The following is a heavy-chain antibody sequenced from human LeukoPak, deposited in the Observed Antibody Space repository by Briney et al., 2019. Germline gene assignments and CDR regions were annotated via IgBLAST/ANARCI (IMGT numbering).Heavy chain of an antibody. CDR2: ISAYNGNT. CDR1: GGTFSSYA. Sequence: ASVKVSCKASGGTFSSYAISWVRQAPGQGLEWMGWISAYNGNTNYAQKLQGRVTMTTDTSTSTAYMELRSLRSDDTAVYYCARRIAAAGNWFDPWGQGTLVTVSS. D-gene: IGHD6-13*01. J-gene: IGHJ5*02. V-gene: IGHV1-18*01. CDR3: ARRIAAAGNWFDP.